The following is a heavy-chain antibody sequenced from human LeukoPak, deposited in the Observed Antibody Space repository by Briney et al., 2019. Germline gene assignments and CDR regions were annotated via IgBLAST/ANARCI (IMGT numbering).Heavy chain of an antibody. D-gene: IGHD3-16*01. V-gene: IGHV3-7*01. CDR2: IKRDGTVQ. Sequence: GGSLRLSCATAGFTFRSDWRTWVRQAPGRGLECVANIKRDGTVQWYADSVKGRFTVSRDNAKNSVYLQMNSARAEDTAVYYCAREGGVADYWGQGTLVTVSS. CDR1: GFTFRSDW. J-gene: IGHJ4*02. CDR3: AREGGVADY.